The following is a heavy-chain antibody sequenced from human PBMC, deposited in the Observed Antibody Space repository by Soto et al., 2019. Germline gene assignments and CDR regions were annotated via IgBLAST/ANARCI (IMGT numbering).Heavy chain of an antibody. CDR1: GFTFSDYY. D-gene: IGHD1-7*01. V-gene: IGHV3-11*06. CDR2: ISSSSSYT. Sequence: QVQLVESGGGLVKPGGSLRLSCAASGFTFSDYYMSWIRQAPGKGLEWVSYISSSSSYTNYADSVKGRFTISRDNAKNSLYLQMNSLRAEDTAVYYCARDRYNWNYVPYYYYYGMDVWGQGTTVTVSS. CDR3: ARDRYNWNYVPYYYYYGMDV. J-gene: IGHJ6*02.